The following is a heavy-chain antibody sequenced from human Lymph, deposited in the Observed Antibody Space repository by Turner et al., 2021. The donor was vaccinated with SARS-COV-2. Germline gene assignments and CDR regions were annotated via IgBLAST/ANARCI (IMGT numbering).Heavy chain of an antibody. CDR3: AKDISSTVTTGVVNWFDP. D-gene: IGHD4-17*01. Sequence: EVQLVESGGGLVQPGRSLRLSCAASGFTFDDYAMHWVRQAPGKGLEWVSGISWNSGSIGYADSVEGRFTISRDNAKNSLYLQMNSLRAEDTALYYCAKDISSTVTTGVVNWFDPWGQGTLVTVSS. CDR2: ISWNSGSI. V-gene: IGHV3-9*01. CDR1: GFTFDDYA. J-gene: IGHJ5*02.